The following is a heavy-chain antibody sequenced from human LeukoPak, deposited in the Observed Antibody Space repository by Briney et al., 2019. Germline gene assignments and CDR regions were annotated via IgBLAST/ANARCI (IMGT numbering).Heavy chain of an antibody. J-gene: IGHJ1*01. V-gene: IGHV4-39*01. Sequence: SETLSLTCTVSGRSVSSSSYYWGWIRQPPGKGLEWTGSINYSGSTHYNPSLKSRVTISVDTSKNQFSLTLTSVTAADTAVYYCARHLGNCGGDCYWNQYFQHWGQGTLLTVSS. CDR3: ARHLGNCGGDCYWNQYFQH. D-gene: IGHD2-21*02. CDR1: GRSVSSSSYY. CDR2: INYSGST.